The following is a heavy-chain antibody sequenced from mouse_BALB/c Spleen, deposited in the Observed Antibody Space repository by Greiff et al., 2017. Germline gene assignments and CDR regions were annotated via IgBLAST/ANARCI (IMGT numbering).Heavy chain of an antibody. V-gene: IGHV1-87*01. CDR2: IYPGDGDT. CDR1: GYTFTSYW. Sequence: VQLQQSGAELARPGASVKLSCKASGYTFTSYWMQWVILRLGQGLEWIGAIYPGDGDTRYTQKFKGKATLTADKSSSTAYMQLSSLASEDSAVYYCARRMGFRYHAMDYWGQGTSVTVSS. J-gene: IGHJ4*01. D-gene: IGHD2-3*01. CDR3: ARRMGFRYHAMDY.